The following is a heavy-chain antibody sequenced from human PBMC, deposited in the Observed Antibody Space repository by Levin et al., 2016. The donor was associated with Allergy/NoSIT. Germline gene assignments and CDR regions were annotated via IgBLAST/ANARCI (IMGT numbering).Heavy chain of an antibody. J-gene: IGHJ4*03. V-gene: IGHV1-69*06. CDR3: ASAGRWLPYCFDY. CDR2: IIPIFGTA. Sequence: WVRQAPGQGLEWMGGIIPIFGTANYAQKFQGRVTITADKSTSTAYMELSSLRSEDTAVYYCASAGRWLPYCFDYWGQGTMVTVSS. D-gene: IGHD5-24*01.